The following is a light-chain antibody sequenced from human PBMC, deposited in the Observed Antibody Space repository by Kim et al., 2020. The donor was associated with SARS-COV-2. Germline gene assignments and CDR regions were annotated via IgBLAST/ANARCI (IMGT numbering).Light chain of an antibody. CDR3: QTWGTGGV. V-gene: IGLV4-69*01. Sequence: GAAVKLTCTRGSGHSGYAIAWGQQQPEKGPRYLMKLNSDGSHSKGDGSPDRFSGSSSGAERYLTIAGRQSEDEADYYCQTWGTGGVFGGGTKLTVL. CDR2: LNSDGSH. CDR1: SGHSGYA. J-gene: IGLJ3*02.